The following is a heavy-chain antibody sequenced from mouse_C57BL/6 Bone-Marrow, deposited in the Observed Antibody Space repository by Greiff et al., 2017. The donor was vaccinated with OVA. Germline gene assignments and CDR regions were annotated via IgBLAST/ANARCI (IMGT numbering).Heavy chain of an antibody. J-gene: IGHJ3*01. CDR1: GYTFTGYW. CDR2: ILPGSGST. V-gene: IGHV1-9*01. D-gene: IGHD4-1*01. CDR3: ARFLGAWFAD. Sequence: QVQLQQSGAELMKPGASVTLSCKATGYTFTGYWIEWVKQRPGHGLEWIGEILPGSGSTNYNEKFKGKATFTADTSSNTAYMRLSSLTTEDSAIYYCARFLGAWFADWGQGTLVTVSA.